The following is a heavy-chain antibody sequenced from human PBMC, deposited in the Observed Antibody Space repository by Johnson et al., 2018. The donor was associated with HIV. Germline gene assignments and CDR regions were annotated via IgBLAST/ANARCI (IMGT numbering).Heavy chain of an antibody. CDR3: ARAVCRGCRCYSHDAFDI. Sequence: VQLVESGGGLKQPGGSLRLSCAASGFTFSSYDMHWVRQATGKGLEWVSTIGTAGDTYYPGSVKGRFTVSREDAKNSLYLQMNSLRAGDTALYYCARAVCRGCRCYSHDAFDIWGQGTMVTVSS. D-gene: IGHD2-15*01. V-gene: IGHV3-13*01. J-gene: IGHJ3*02. CDR1: GFTFSSYD. CDR2: IGTAGDT.